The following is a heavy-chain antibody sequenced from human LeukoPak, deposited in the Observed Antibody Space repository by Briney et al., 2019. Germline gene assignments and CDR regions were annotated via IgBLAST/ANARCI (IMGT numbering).Heavy chain of an antibody. CDR2: ISAYNGNT. D-gene: IGHD1-26*01. J-gene: IGHJ5*02. CDR1: GYTFSNYG. V-gene: IGHV1-18*01. CDR3: ARDRATSWFDP. Sequence: GASVKVSCKASGYTFSNYGISWVRQAPGQGLEWMGWISAYNGNTNYAQKLQGRVAMTTDTSTSTAYMELRSLRSDDTAVYYCARDRATSWFDPWGQGTLVTVSS.